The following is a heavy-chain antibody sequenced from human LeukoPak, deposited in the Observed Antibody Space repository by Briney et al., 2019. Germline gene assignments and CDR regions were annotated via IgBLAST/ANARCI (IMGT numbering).Heavy chain of an antibody. J-gene: IGHJ4*02. CDR1: GFTFSSYS. CDR3: ARDGYTGWFGDYYFDY. CDR2: ISSSSSTI. V-gene: IGHV3-48*04. D-gene: IGHD3-10*01. Sequence: GGSLRLSFAASGFTFSSYSMNWVRQAPGKGLEWVSYISSSSSTIYYADSVKGRFTISRDNAKNSLYLQMNSLRAEDTAVYYCARDGYTGWFGDYYFDYWGQGTLVTVSS.